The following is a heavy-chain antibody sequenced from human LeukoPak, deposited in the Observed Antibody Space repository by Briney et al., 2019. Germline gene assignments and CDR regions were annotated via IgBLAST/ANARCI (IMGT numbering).Heavy chain of an antibody. V-gene: IGHV1-2*02. D-gene: IGHD3-22*01. J-gene: IGHJ4*02. CDR2: INPNSGGT. Sequence: ASVKVSCKASGYTFTGYYMHWVRQAPGQGLEWMGWINPNSGGTNYAQKFQGRVTMTRDTSISTAYMELSRLRSDDTAVYYCARDDYSSGYYLDYWGQGTLVTVSS. CDR3: ARDDYSSGYYLDY. CDR1: GYTFTGYY.